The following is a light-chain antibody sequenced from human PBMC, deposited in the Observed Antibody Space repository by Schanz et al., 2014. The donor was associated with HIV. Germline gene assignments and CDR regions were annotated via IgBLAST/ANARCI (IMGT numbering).Light chain of an antibody. V-gene: IGKV3-20*01. CDR2: GAS. J-gene: IGKJ3*01. CDR1: QSVNSN. CDR3: QHYGSS. Sequence: EIVMTQSPATLSVSPGERVTLSCRASQSVNSNLAWYQQKSGQAPRLLIYGASSRASGIPARFSGSGSGTDFTLTISRLEPEDFAVYYCQHYGSSFGPGTKVDIK.